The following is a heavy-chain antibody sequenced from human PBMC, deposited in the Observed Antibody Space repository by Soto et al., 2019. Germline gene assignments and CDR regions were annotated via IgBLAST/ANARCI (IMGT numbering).Heavy chain of an antibody. D-gene: IGHD3-22*01. Sequence: PGGSLRLSCSASGFTFSSYAMHWVRQAPVKGLEYVASISTNGGRTHDADSVKGSFTISRDNYRNTQYLQMSSLRADDTAVYYCVKGEYYYDSSGYYPFDYWGQGT. CDR1: GFTFSSYA. CDR3: VKGEYYYDSSGYYPFDY. V-gene: IGHV3-64D*06. J-gene: IGHJ4*02. CDR2: ISTNGGRT.